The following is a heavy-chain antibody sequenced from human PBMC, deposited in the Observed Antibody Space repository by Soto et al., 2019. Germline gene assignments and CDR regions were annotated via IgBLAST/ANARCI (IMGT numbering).Heavy chain of an antibody. CDR3: ARTSYDSSGTAADP. V-gene: IGHV4-31*03. D-gene: IGHD3-22*01. J-gene: IGHJ5*02. CDR1: GGPISRGGYY. Sequence: QVPLQESGPGLLKPSQPLSLPCPFLGGPISRGGYYWSWIPQHPGKGLEWIGYLYYIGSTYCNPSLKRRVTISVDTSKNQFSLKLSSVTAADTAVYYCARTSYDSSGTAADPWGQGTLVTVSS. CDR2: LYYIGST.